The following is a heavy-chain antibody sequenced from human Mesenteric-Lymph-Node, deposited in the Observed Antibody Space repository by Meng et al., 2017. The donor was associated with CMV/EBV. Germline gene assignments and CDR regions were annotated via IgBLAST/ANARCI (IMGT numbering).Heavy chain of an antibody. CDR2: INHSGST. CDR3: GRGRKPDY. CDR1: GGSFSGYY. J-gene: IGHJ4*02. Sequence: GSLRLSCAVYGGSFSGYYWSWIRQPPGKGLEWIGEINHSGSTNYNPSLKSRVTISVDTSKNQFSLKLSSVTAADTAIYYCGRGRKPDYWGQGTLVTVSS. V-gene: IGHV4-34*01.